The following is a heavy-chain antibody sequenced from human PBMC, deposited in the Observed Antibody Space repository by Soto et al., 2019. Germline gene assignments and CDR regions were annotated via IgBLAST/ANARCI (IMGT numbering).Heavy chain of an antibody. D-gene: IGHD4-17*01. CDR2: ISWNSGNL. V-gene: IGHV3-9*01. J-gene: IGHJ4*02. CDR3: AKGASTTVFAFNDY. CDR1: GFTFDDYA. Sequence: DVQLVESGAGLVQPGRSLRLSCAASGFTFDDYAMHWVRQGPGKGLEWVSSISWNSGNLGYADSVKGRFTISRDNAKNSLYLQVNSLRGEDTALYYCAKGASTTVFAFNDYWGQGALVTVSS.